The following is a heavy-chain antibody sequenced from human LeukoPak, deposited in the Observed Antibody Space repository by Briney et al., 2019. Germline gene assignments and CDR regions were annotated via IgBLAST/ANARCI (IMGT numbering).Heavy chain of an antibody. CDR3: ARATGLLGPSD. CDR1: GGSFSGYY. J-gene: IGHJ4*02. V-gene: IGHV4-34*01. Sequence: SETLSLTCAVYGGSFSGYYWSWIRQPPGKGLEWIGEINHSGSTNYDPSLKSRVTISVDTSKNQFSLKLCSVTAADTAVYYCARATGLLGPSDWGQGTLVTVSS. D-gene: IGHD3-10*01. CDR2: INHSGST.